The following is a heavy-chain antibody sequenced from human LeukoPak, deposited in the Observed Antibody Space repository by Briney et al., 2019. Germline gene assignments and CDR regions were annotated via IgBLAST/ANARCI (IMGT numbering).Heavy chain of an antibody. CDR3: ARTYCSSTSCYLDY. D-gene: IGHD2-2*01. V-gene: IGHV4-34*01. J-gene: IGHJ4*02. CDR2: INPSGST. Sequence: SETLSLTRAVYGGSFSGYYWSWIRQPPGKGLEWIGEINPSGSTNYNPSLKSRVTISVDTSKNQFSLKLSSVTAADTAVYYCARTYCSSTSCYLDYWGQGTLVTVSS. CDR1: GGSFSGYY.